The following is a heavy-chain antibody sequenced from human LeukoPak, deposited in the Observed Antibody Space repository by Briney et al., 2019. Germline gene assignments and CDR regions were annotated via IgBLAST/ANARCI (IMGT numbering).Heavy chain of an antibody. D-gene: IGHD5-12*01. CDR2: IYYSGST. CDR1: GGSISSYY. Sequence: SETLSLTCTVSGGSISSYYWSWIRQPPGKGLEWIGYIYYSGSTNYNPSLKSRVTISVDTSKNQFSLKLSSVTAADTAVYYCARGYDSPYYYYYGMDVWGQGTTVTASS. J-gene: IGHJ6*02. V-gene: IGHV4-59*08. CDR3: ARGYDSPYYYYYGMDV.